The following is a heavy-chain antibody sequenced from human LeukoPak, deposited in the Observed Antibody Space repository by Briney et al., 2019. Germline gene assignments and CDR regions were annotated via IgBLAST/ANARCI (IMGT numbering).Heavy chain of an antibody. J-gene: IGHJ4*02. CDR1: GFTFSSLW. V-gene: IGHV3-7*01. D-gene: IGHD4-23*01. CDR2: INQDGSEK. CDR3: ARTYGGNSEFDY. Sequence: PGGSLRLSCAASGFTFSSLWMNWVRQAPGKGLEWVANINQDGSEKYYVDSVKGRFTISRDNAKNSLYLQMNSLRAEDTAVYYCARTYGGNSEFDYWGQGTLVTVSS.